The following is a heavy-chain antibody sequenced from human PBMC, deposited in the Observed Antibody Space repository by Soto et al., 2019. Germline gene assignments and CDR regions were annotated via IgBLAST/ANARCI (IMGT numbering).Heavy chain of an antibody. CDR1: GGSFSGYY. V-gene: IGHV4-34*01. CDR2: INHSGST. Sequence: PSETLSLTCAVYGGSFSGYYWSWIRQPPGKVLEWIGEINHSGSTNYNPSLKSRVTISVDTSKNQFSLKLSSVTAADTAVYYCARGRESRYYDSSGRYFDYWGQGTLVTVSS. D-gene: IGHD3-22*01. CDR3: ARGRESRYYDSSGRYFDY. J-gene: IGHJ4*02.